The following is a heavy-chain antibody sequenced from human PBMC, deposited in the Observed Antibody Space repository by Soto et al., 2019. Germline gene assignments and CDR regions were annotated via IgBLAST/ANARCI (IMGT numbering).Heavy chain of an antibody. V-gene: IGHV1-46*01. Sequence: ASVKVSCKASGYTFTSYYMHWVRQAPGQGLEWMGIINPSGGSTSYAQKFQGRVTMTRDTSTSTVYMELSSLRSEGTAVYYCAREKYNWNYYYYGMDVWGQGTTVTVSS. D-gene: IGHD1-20*01. CDR2: INPSGGST. CDR1: GYTFTSYY. CDR3: AREKYNWNYYYYGMDV. J-gene: IGHJ6*02.